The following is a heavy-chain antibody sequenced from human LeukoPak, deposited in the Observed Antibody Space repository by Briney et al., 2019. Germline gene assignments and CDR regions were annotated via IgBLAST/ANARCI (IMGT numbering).Heavy chain of an antibody. D-gene: IGHD3-10*01. Sequence: GGSLRLSCAASGFTFSTYAMGWVRQAPGEGLRWVSSISGNGVTTYYADSVKGRFTISRDNAKNSLYLQMNSLRAEDTAVYYCASLGGVRDPFYYFDYWGQGTLVTVSS. CDR2: ISGNGVTT. CDR3: ASLGGVRDPFYYFDY. CDR1: GFTFSTYA. J-gene: IGHJ4*02. V-gene: IGHV3-23*01.